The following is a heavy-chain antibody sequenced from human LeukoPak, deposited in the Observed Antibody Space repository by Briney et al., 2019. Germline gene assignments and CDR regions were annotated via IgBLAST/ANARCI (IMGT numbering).Heavy chain of an antibody. CDR1: GYSFTSYW. V-gene: IGHV5-51*01. D-gene: IGHD2-15*01. CDR2: IYPGDSDT. J-gene: IGHJ1*01. Sequence: GESLKISCKGSGYSFTSYWIGWVRQMPGKGLEWMGIIYPGDSDTRYSPSFQGQVTISADKSISTAYLQWSSLKASDTAMYYCARRGPRIPLGYCSGGSCHTYFQHWGQGTLVTVSS. CDR3: ARRGPRIPLGYCSGGSCHTYFQH.